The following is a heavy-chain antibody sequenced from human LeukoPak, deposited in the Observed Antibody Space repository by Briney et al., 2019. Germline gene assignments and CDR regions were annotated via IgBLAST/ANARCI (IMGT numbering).Heavy chain of an antibody. Sequence: SETLSLTCAVYGGSFSGYYWSWIRQPPGKGLEWIGEINHSGSTNYNPSLKSRVTISVDTSKNQFSLKLRSVTAADTAVYYCARGTLAAAGPSFDYWGQGALITVSS. CDR1: GGSFSGYY. CDR2: INHSGST. CDR3: ARGTLAAAGPSFDY. V-gene: IGHV4-34*01. D-gene: IGHD6-25*01. J-gene: IGHJ4*02.